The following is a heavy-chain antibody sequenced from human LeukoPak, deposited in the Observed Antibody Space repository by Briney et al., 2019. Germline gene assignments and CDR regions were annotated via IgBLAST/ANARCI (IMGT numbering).Heavy chain of an antibody. D-gene: IGHD2-15*01. J-gene: IGHJ6*03. CDR1: GGSISSSSYY. Sequence: SETLSLTCTVSGGSISSSSYYWGWIRQPPGKGLEWIGSINYSGSTNYNPSLKSRVTISVDTSKNQFSLKLSSVTAADTAVYYCAREGNVVGRYYYYMDVWGKGTTVTVSS. V-gene: IGHV4-39*07. CDR3: AREGNVVGRYYYYMDV. CDR2: INYSGST.